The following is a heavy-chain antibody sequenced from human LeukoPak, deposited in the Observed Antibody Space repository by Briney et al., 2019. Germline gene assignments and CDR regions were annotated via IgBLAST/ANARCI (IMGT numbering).Heavy chain of an antibody. CDR2: ISYDGSSK. Sequence: GGSLRLSCAASGFTFSSYAMHWVRQAPGKGLDWVASISYDGSSKKYVDSVKGRFTISRDNSKRTLYLQMNSLRSEDTAVYYCAKEGLRFFDFWGQGTLVTVSS. CDR1: GFTFSSYA. CDR3: AKEGLRFFDF. J-gene: IGHJ4*02. D-gene: IGHD5-12*01. V-gene: IGHV3-30*04.